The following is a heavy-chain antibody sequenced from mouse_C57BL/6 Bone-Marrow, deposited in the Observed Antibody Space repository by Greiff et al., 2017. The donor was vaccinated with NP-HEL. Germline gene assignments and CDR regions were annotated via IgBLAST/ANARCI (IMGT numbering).Heavy chain of an antibody. Sequence: VQLQQSGAELVRPGASVKLSCTASGFNIKDDYMHWVKQRPEQGLEWIGWIDPENGDTEYASKFQGKATITADTSSNTAYLQLSSLTSEDTAVYYCTTPYYGSSYFDYWGQGTTLTVSS. V-gene: IGHV14-4*01. CDR3: TTPYYGSSYFDY. D-gene: IGHD1-1*01. CDR1: GFNIKDDY. J-gene: IGHJ2*01. CDR2: IDPENGDT.